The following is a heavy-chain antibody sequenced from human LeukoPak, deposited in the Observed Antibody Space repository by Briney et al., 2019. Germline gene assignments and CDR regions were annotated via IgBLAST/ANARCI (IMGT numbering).Heavy chain of an antibody. CDR2: IYYSGST. V-gene: IGHV4-31*03. D-gene: IGHD2-15*01. Sequence: SETLSLTCTVSGGSISSGGYYWSWIRQHPGKGLEWIGYIYYSGSTYYNPSLKSRVTISVDTSKNQFSLKLGSVTAADTAVYYCARGGYCSGGSCYSVWFDPWGQGTLVTVSS. CDR3: ARGGYCSGGSCYSVWFDP. CDR1: GGSISSGGYY. J-gene: IGHJ5*02.